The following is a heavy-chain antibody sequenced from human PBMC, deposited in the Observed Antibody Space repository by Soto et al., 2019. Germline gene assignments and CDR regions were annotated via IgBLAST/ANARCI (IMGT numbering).Heavy chain of an antibody. CDR3: ARDRAYCSGDCYPSLGYFDL. CDR1: GFTFTSYG. CDR2: VWYDGGNK. V-gene: IGHV3-33*01. J-gene: IGHJ2*01. D-gene: IGHD2-21*02. Sequence: QVQLVESGGGVVQPGRSLRLSCVASGFTFTSYGMHWVRQAPGKGLEWVALVWYDGGNKYYGDSVKGRVTISRDNSKNTVYLQVNSLRTEDTAVYYCARDRAYCSGDCYPSLGYFDLWGRGTLVTVSS.